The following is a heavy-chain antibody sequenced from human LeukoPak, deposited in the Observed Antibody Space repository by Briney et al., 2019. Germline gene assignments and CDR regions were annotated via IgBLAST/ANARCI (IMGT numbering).Heavy chain of an antibody. CDR1: GGSISSGYY. CDR3: ARTIAVAGGYDAFDI. D-gene: IGHD6-19*01. V-gene: IGHV4-38-2*02. CDR2: IYHSGST. Sequence: SETLSLTCTVSGGSISSGYYWGWIRQPPGKGLEWIGSIYHSGSTYYNPSLKSRVTISVDTSKNQFSLKLSSVTAADTAVYYCARTIAVAGGYDAFDIWGQGTMVTVSS. J-gene: IGHJ3*02.